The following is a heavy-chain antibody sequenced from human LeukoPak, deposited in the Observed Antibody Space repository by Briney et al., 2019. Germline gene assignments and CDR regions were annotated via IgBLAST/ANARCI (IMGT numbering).Heavy chain of an antibody. CDR2: IYPGDSET. Sequence: GESLKISCKGSGYSFTNNWIGWVRQMPGKGLEWMGIIYPGDSETRYSPSFQGQVTISADKSINTAYLQWSSLKASDTAMYFCARSRSSSWWASFDYWGQGTLVTVSS. V-gene: IGHV5-51*01. D-gene: IGHD6-13*01. J-gene: IGHJ4*02. CDR1: GYSFTNNW. CDR3: ARSRSSSWWASFDY.